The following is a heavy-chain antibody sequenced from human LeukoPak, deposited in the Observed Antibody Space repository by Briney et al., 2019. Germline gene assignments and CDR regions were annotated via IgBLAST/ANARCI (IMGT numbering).Heavy chain of an antibody. V-gene: IGHV4-39*01. D-gene: IGHD2/OR15-2a*01. CDR2: IYYSGST. CDR1: GFTFSSNGMN. J-gene: IGHJ4*02. CDR3: ARHQGPPDLSPPSC. Sequence: GSLRLSCAASGFTFSSNGMNWVRQAPGKGLEWIGSIYYSGSTYYNPSLKSRVTISVDTSKNQFSLKLSSVTAADTAVYYCARHQGPPDLSPPSCWGQGTLVTVSS.